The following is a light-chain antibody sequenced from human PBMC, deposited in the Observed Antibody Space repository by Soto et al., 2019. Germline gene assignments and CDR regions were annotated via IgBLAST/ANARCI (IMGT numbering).Light chain of an antibody. J-gene: IGKJ1*01. CDR3: QQYENYWM. CDR2: DAS. Sequence: DIQMTQSPSTLSATAGDRVTITCRASQSISSWLAWYQHKPGKAPKLLIYDASNLDSGVPSRFSGSGSGTEFSLTISNLQPDDCATYYCQQYENYWMFGQGTRVEIK. CDR1: QSISSW. V-gene: IGKV1-5*01.